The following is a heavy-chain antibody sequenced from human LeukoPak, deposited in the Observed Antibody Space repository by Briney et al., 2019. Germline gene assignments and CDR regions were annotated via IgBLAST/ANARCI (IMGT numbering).Heavy chain of an antibody. CDR1: GGSFSGYY. CDR3: ARVNECSSTSCYINY. CDR2: INHSGST. D-gene: IGHD2-2*02. V-gene: IGHV4-34*01. Sequence: SETRSLTCAVYGGSFSGYYWSWIRQPPGKGLEWIGEINHSGSTNYNPSLKSRVTISVDTSKNQFSLKLSSVTAADTAVYYCARVNECSSTSCYINYWGQGTLVTVSS. J-gene: IGHJ4*02.